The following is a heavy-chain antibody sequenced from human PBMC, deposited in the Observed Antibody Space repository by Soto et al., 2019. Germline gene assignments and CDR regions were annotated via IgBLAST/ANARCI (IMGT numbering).Heavy chain of an antibody. J-gene: IGHJ5*02. V-gene: IGHV1-69*02. CDR2: IIPILGIA. Sequence: GASVKVSCKASGGTFSSYTISWVRQAPGQGLEWMGRIIPILGIANYAQKFQGRVTITADKSTSTAYMELSSLRSEDTAVYYCASGGHCSGGSCYSPWFDPWGQGTLVTVSS. CDR3: ASGGHCSGGSCYSPWFDP. CDR1: GGTFSSYT. D-gene: IGHD2-15*01.